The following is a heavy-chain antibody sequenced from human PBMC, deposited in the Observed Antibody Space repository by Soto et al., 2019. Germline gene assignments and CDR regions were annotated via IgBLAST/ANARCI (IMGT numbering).Heavy chain of an antibody. J-gene: IGHJ2*01. Sequence: EVQLLESGGGLVQSGGSLRLSCAASGFTFSSYAMTWVRQAPGKGLEWVSAVRGSGDNTYYADSVKGRFTISRDNSKNTLYLQMNSLRAEDTAIYYCAKCLVSSAWWFDLWGRGTLVTVSS. CDR1: GFTFSSYA. CDR3: AKCLVSSAWWFDL. D-gene: IGHD6-6*01. CDR2: VRGSGDNT. V-gene: IGHV3-23*01.